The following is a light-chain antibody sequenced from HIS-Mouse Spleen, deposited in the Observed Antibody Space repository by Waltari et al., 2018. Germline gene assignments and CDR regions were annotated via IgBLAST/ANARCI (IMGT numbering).Light chain of an antibody. CDR3: QQYYSTPPT. CDR2: WAS. Sequence: DIVMTQSPDSLAVSLGERATINCKSSQSVLYSSNNKNYLAWYQQKPGQPPKLLIYWASTLESGVPDRFSGSGSGTDFTLTISSLQAEDVAVYYCQQYYSTPPTFGQGTKVEIK. J-gene: IGKJ1*01. V-gene: IGKV4-1*01. CDR1: QSVLYSSNNKNY.